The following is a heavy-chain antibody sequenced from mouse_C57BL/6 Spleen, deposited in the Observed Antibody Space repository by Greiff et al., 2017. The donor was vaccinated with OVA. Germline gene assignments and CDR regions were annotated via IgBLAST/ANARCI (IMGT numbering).Heavy chain of an antibody. CDR2: IRSKSNNYAT. D-gene: IGHD4-1*01. CDR1: GFSFNTYA. V-gene: IGHV10-1*01. J-gene: IGHJ3*01. CDR3: ARQGTGTSMAY. Sequence: EVQLVESGGGLVQPKGSLKLSCAASGFSFNTYAMYWFRQAPGKGLEWVARIRSKSNNYATYYADSVKDRFTISRDDSESMLYLQMNNLKTEDTAMYYCARQGTGTSMAYWGQGTLVTVSA.